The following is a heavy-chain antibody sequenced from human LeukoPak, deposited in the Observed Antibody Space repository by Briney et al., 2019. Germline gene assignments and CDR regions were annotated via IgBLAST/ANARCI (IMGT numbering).Heavy chain of an antibody. CDR3: AKETVVVVAATPGAFDI. J-gene: IGHJ3*02. V-gene: IGHV3-11*06. CDR2: ISSSTRYT. D-gene: IGHD2-15*01. Sequence: GGSLRLSCAASGFIFSDYYMSWIRQAPGKGLEWVSYISSSTRYTNYADSVKGRFTISRDNARNSLYLQMDSLRAEDTAVYYCAKETVVVVAATPGAFDIWGQGTMVTVSS. CDR1: GFIFSDYY.